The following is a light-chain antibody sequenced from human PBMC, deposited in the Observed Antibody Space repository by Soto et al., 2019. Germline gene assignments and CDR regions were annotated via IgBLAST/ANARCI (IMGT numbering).Light chain of an antibody. CDR2: DVS. CDR1: SSDVGGYNY. J-gene: IGLJ1*01. V-gene: IGLV2-14*01. Sequence: QSALTQPASVSGSPGQSITISCTGTSSDVGGYNYVSWYQQHPGKAPKLMIYDVSNRPSGVSNRFSGSKSGNMASLTISGLQAEDEADYYCSSYTSSSRNVFGTGTKLTVL. CDR3: SSYTSSSRNV.